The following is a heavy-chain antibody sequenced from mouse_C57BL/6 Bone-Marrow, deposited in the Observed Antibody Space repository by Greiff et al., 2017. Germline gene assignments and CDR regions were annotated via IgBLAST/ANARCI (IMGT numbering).Heavy chain of an antibody. J-gene: IGHJ2*01. Sequence: QVQLQQPGAELVKPGASVKMSCKASGYTFTSYWITWVKQRPGQGLEWIGDIYPGSGGTNYNEKFKSKATLTVDKSSSTAYMQLSSLTSEDSAVYYCARKGPGWGPGATLTVSS. CDR3: ARKGPG. CDR1: GYTFTSYW. V-gene: IGHV1-55*01. CDR2: IYPGSGGT.